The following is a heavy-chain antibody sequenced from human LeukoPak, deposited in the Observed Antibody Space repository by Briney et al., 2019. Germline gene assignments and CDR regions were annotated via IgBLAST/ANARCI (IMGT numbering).Heavy chain of an antibody. CDR1: GGSFCGYY. Sequence: PESLSLTCAVYGGSFCGYYWSWVRQPPGKGLEWDGEIIHSGSTNYNPSLKSRVTISVDTSKNQFSLKLSSVTAADTAVYYCARVAIAVAADDAFDIWGQGTMVTVSS. J-gene: IGHJ3*02. CDR3: ARVAIAVAADDAFDI. CDR2: IIHSGST. D-gene: IGHD6-19*01. V-gene: IGHV4-34*12.